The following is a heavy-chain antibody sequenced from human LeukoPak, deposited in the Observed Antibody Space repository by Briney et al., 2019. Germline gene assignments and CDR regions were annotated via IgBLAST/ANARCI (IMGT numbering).Heavy chain of an antibody. J-gene: IGHJ6*02. CDR1: GFTFSSYG. V-gene: IGHV3-30*18. Sequence: GGSLRLSCAASGFTFSSYGMHWVRQAPGKGLEWVAVISYDGSNKYYADSVKGRFTISRDNSKNSLYLQMNSLRAEDTALYYCAKDSDYYYYYGMDVWGQGTTVTVSS. CDR3: AKDSDYYYYYGMDV. CDR2: ISYDGSNK.